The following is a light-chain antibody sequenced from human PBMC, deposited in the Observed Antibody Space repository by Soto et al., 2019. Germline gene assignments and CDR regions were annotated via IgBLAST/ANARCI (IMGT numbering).Light chain of an antibody. CDR3: QNYNGPPWT. Sequence: DIQMTQSPSSLSASVGDRVTITCRASQDISDYLAWYQQKPGQVPKLLISAVSTLQSGVPSRFRGSASGTDFTLTITGLQPDDFATYYCQNYNGPPWTFGQGTKVEIK. V-gene: IGKV1-27*01. J-gene: IGKJ1*01. CDR1: QDISDY. CDR2: AVS.